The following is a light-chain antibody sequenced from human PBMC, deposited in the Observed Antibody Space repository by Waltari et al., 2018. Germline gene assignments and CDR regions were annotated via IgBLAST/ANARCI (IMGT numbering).Light chain of an antibody. CDR1: QRVSSY. CDR2: DAS. J-gene: IGKJ5*01. V-gene: IGKV3-11*01. CDR3: QQRSNWPPLIT. Sequence: EIVLTQSPATLSLSPGERATLSCRASQRVSSYLAWYQQKPGQAPRLLNYDASNRSTGIPYRFRGRGSGTYFTLTISRLEPEDFALYYCQQRSNWPPLITFGQGTRLEIK.